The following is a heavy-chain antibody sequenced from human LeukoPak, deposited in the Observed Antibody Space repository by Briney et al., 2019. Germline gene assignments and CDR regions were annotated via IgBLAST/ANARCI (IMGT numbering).Heavy chain of an antibody. CDR1: GGSISGGSFY. V-gene: IGHV4-61*02. Sequence: SQTLSLTCTVSGGSISGGSFYWTWIRQPAGKGLEWIGRIYASGSTNYNSSLKSRVTISVDTSKNQFSLRLSSVTAADTAVYYCARGGDSSSWSVDYWGQGTLVTVSS. CDR2: IYASGST. D-gene: IGHD6-13*01. CDR3: ARGGDSSSWSVDY. J-gene: IGHJ4*02.